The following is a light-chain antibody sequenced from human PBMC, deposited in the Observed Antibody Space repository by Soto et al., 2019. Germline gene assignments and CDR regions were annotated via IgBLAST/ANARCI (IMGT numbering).Light chain of an antibody. V-gene: IGLV2-14*01. CDR1: SSDVGGYNY. Sequence: QSVLTQPASVSGSPGQSITISCTGTSSDVGGYNYVSWYQQHPGKAPKLMIYDVSNRPSGVSNRFSGSKSGNTASLTISGLQAEDEADYYCRSYTSSITYVFGTGTKLTVL. J-gene: IGLJ1*01. CDR3: RSYTSSITYV. CDR2: DVS.